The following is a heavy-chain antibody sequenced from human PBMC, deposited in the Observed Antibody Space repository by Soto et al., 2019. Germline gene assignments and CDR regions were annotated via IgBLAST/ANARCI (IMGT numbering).Heavy chain of an antibody. CDR1: GYTFTGYY. J-gene: IGHJ6*02. D-gene: IGHD3-10*01. CDR3: ARRLWSGYYYGMDV. V-gene: IGHV1-2*04. Sequence: ASVKVSCKASGYTFTGYYMHWVRQAPGQGLEWMGWINPNSGGTNYAQKFQGWVTMTRDTSISTAYMELSRLRSDDTAVYYCARRLWSGYYYGMDVWGQGTTVTV. CDR2: INPNSGGT.